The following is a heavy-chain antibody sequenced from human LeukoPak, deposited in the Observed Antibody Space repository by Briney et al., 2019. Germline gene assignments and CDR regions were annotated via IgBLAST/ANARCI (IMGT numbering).Heavy chain of an antibody. CDR2: IKQDGSEK. CDR1: GFTFSSYW. D-gene: IGHD3-9*01. J-gene: IGHJ6*02. V-gene: IGHV3-7*01. CDR3: ARGWLALSYYCYGMDV. Sequence: GALRLSCAASGFTFSSYWMSWVRQAPGKGLEWVANIKQDGSEKYYVDSAKGRFTIPRDNAKNSLYLQMNSLRAEDTAVYYCARGWLALSYYCYGMDVWGQGTTVTVSS.